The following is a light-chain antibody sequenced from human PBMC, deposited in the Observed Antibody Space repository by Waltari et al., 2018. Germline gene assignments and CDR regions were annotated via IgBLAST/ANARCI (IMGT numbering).Light chain of an antibody. CDR1: QSISTY. Sequence: DFQTTHSPSPPSASVGDRVTITCRASQSISTYLNWYQQKPGKAPNLLIYAASSLQSGVPSRFSGSGSGTDFTLTISSLQPEDFATYYCQQSYSPLTFGGGTKVEIK. CDR2: AAS. CDR3: QQSYSPLT. V-gene: IGKV1-39*01. J-gene: IGKJ4*01.